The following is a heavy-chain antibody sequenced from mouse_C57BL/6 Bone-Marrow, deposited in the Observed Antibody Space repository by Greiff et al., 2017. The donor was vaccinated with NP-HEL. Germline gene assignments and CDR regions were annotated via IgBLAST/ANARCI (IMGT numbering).Heavy chain of an antibody. V-gene: IGHV3-1*01. CDR2: ISYSGST. J-gene: IGHJ3*01. Sequence: DVQLVESGPGMVKPSPSLSLTCTVTGYSITSGYDWHWIRHFPGNKLEWMGYISYSGSTIYNPSLKSRISFTHDTSNNNFFLKLNSVNTEDTASYYCARDGDERAGFAYWGQGTLVTVSA. CDR1: GYSITSGYD. CDR3: ARDGDERAGFAY. D-gene: IGHD3-3*01.